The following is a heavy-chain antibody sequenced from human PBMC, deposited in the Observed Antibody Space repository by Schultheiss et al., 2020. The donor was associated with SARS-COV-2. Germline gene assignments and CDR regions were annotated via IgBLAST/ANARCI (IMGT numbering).Heavy chain of an antibody. J-gene: IGHJ4*02. CDR2: TNEDGRIT. CDR3: ARDMVAAAGTGGDY. D-gene: IGHD6-13*01. Sequence: GGSLRLSCAASGFTLSTYWVHWVRQVPGKGPVWVSRTNEDGRITNYADSVKGRFTISRDNAKISLYLLMKTLRAEDTAVYSCARDMVAAAGTGGDYWGQGTLVTVSS. V-gene: IGHV3-74*01. CDR1: GFTLSTYW.